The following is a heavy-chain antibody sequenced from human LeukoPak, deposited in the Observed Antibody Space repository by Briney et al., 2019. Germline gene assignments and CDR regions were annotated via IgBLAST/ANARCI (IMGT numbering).Heavy chain of an antibody. D-gene: IGHD2-2*01. Sequence: GASVKVSCKASGGTFSSYAISWVRQAPGQGLEWMGGIIPIFGTANYAQKFQGRVTITTDESTSTAYMELSSLRAEDTAVYYCARADCRSTSCYVVDYWGQGTLVTVSS. CDR3: ARADCRSTSCYVVDY. CDR2: IIPIFGTA. CDR1: GGTFSSYA. J-gene: IGHJ4*02. V-gene: IGHV1-69*05.